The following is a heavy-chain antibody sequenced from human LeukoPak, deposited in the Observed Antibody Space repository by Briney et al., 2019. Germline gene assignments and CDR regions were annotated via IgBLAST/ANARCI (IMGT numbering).Heavy chain of an antibody. D-gene: IGHD3-16*01. Sequence: GRSLRLSCAASGFTFTSYAMHWVRQAPGKGLEWVTVISYDGNNEYYADSVKGRFTISRDNSKDTVYLQMNSLSAEDTTVYYCARVADPMITFGGMQGAFDIWGQGTMVTVSS. J-gene: IGHJ3*02. V-gene: IGHV3-30-3*01. CDR3: ARVADPMITFGGMQGAFDI. CDR2: ISYDGNNE. CDR1: GFTFTSYA.